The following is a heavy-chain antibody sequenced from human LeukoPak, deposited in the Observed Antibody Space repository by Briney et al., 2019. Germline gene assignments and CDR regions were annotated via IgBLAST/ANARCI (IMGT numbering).Heavy chain of an antibody. D-gene: IGHD1-14*01. J-gene: IGHJ5*02. Sequence: PSETLSLTCTVSGGSISSYYWSWIRQPAGKGLEWIGRIYTSGSTNYSPSLKSRVTMSVDTSKNQFSLKLSSVTAADTAVYYCARVLGITEEGWFDPWGQGTLVTVSS. V-gene: IGHV4-4*07. CDR3: ARVLGITEEGWFDP. CDR1: GGSISSYY. CDR2: IYTSGST.